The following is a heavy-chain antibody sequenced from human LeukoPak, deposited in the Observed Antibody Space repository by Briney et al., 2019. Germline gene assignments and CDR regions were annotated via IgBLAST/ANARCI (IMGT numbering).Heavy chain of an antibody. Sequence: ASVKVSCKASGGTFSSYAIIWVRQAPGQGLEWMGRIIPILGIANYAQKFQGRVTITADKSTSTAYMELSSLRSEDTAVYYCARGMYYYDSSGQDAFDIWGQGTMVTVSS. CDR1: GGTFSSYA. CDR3: ARGMYYYDSSGQDAFDI. D-gene: IGHD3-22*01. J-gene: IGHJ3*02. V-gene: IGHV1-69*04. CDR2: IIPILGIA.